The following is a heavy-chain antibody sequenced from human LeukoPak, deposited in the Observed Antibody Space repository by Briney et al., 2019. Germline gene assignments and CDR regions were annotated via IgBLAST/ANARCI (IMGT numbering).Heavy chain of an antibody. CDR2: ISGSGGST. CDR3: AKASQGDYGMDV. CDR1: GFTFSSYA. V-gene: IGHV3-23*01. J-gene: IGHJ6*02. Sequence: PGGSLRLSCAASGFTFSSYAMSWVRQAPGKGLEWVSAISGSGGSTYYADSVKGRFTISRDNSKNTLYLQMNSQRAEDTAVYYCAKASQGDYGMDVWGQGTTVTVSS.